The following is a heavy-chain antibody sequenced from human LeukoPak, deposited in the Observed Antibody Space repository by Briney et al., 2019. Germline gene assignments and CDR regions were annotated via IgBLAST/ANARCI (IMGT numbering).Heavy chain of an antibody. J-gene: IGHJ3*01. CDR3: ARDRIAVTGSRWDAFDV. Sequence: SQTLSLTCAISGDSVSSKSAAWNWIRQSPSRGLEWLGRTYYRSKWFNDYAVSVKSRITFNPDTSKNQFSLQLNSVTPEDTAVYYCARDRIAVTGSRWDAFDVWGQGTMDTVSS. CDR1: GDSVSSKSAA. D-gene: IGHD6-19*01. CDR2: TYYRSKWFN. V-gene: IGHV6-1*01.